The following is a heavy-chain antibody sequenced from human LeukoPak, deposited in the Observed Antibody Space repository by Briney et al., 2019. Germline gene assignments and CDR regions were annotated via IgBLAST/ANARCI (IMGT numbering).Heavy chain of an antibody. CDR2: ISAYNGNT. CDR3: ARTITTVWFGELLYPNWFDP. Sequence: GASVKVSCKASGYTFTSYGISWVRQAPGQGLEWMGWISAYNGNTNYAQKLQGRVTMTTDTSTSTAYMELRSLRSDDTAVYYCARTITTVWFGELLYPNWFDPWGQGTLVTVSS. J-gene: IGHJ5*02. CDR1: GYTFTSYG. D-gene: IGHD3-10*01. V-gene: IGHV1-18*01.